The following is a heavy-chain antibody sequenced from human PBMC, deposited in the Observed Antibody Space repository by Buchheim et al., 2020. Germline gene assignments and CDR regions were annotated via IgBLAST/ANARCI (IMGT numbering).Heavy chain of an antibody. CDR2: INSDGSSR. D-gene: IGHD3-3*01. CDR1: GFTFSSYW. J-gene: IGHJ4*02. CDR3: ARVDFWSGFGFDY. V-gene: IGHV3-74*01. Sequence: EVQLVESGGGLVHPRGSLRLSCAASGFTFSSYWMHWVRQAPGKGLVWVSRINSDGSSRSYADSVKGRFTISRDNAKNTLYLQMNSLRVEDTAVYYCARVDFWSGFGFDYWGQGTL.